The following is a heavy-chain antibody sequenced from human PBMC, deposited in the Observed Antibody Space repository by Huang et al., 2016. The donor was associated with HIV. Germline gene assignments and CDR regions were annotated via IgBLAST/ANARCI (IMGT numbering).Heavy chain of an antibody. J-gene: IGHJ4*02. CDR2: LMPVFDSP. Sequence: QVQLLQSGAEVKKPGSSVKVSCKASGGPFRIYSIAWVRQAPGQGLEWMASLMPVFDSPNYAQKLQGRVRVTADESTSTVYMELRDLRPDDTAVYFCARGSLEYSVSSSLDYWGQGTHVTVSS. D-gene: IGHD4-4*01. V-gene: IGHV1-69*13. CDR1: GGPFRIYS. CDR3: ARGSLEYSVSSSLDY.